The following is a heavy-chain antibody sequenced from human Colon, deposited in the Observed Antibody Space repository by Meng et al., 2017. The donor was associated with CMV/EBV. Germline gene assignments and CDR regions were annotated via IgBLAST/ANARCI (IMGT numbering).Heavy chain of an antibody. CDR3: ASGNARGLDVPPFCTTYSCLKAYFYYGVDV. CDR2: IYSRGRT. J-gene: IGHJ6*02. CDR1: DDSISKSAYF. Sequence: ESLKISCSVSDDSISKSAYFWAWIRQPPGRGLEWIGNIYSRGRTFYNPSLESRVSLSLDTSKTQVSLKLGSVTAADTAVYYCASGNARGLDVPPFCTTYSCLKAYFYYGVDVWGQGTTVTVSS. V-gene: IGHV4-39*07. D-gene: IGHD2-15*01.